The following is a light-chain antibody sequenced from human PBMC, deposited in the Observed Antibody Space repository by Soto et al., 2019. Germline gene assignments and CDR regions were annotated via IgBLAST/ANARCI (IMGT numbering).Light chain of an antibody. CDR2: SAS. J-gene: IGKJ1*01. CDR1: HSISDT. Sequence: IVITQSPATLSVSPGGRATLSCRASHSISDTLAWYQQKPGQAPRLLIYSASRGATGFPARFSGSGSGTDFTLTISSLQSEDFAVYYCQQYNNLPWTFGQGTKVDI. V-gene: IGKV3-15*01. CDR3: QQYNNLPWT.